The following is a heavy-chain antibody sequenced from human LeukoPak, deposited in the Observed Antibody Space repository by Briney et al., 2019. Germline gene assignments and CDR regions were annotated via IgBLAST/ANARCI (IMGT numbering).Heavy chain of an antibody. CDR1: GFTFSSYA. Sequence: PGRSLRLSCAASGFTFSSYAMHWVRQAPGKGLEWVAVIWYDGSNKYYADSVKGRFTISRDNSKNTLYLQMNSLRAEDTAVYYCARDKGPHYYDSSGYSYWGQGTLVTVSS. CDR2: IWYDGSNK. D-gene: IGHD3-22*01. V-gene: IGHV3-33*08. J-gene: IGHJ4*02. CDR3: ARDKGPHYYDSSGYSY.